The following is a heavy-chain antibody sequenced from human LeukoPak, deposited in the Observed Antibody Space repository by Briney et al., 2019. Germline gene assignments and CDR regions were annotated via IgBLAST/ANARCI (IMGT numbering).Heavy chain of an antibody. CDR3: VPTYFSDSSTFYPDY. CDR2: IRKKADNYAT. V-gene: IGHV3-73*01. CDR1: GFTFSGSA. Sequence: PGGSLRLSCAAFGFTFSGSAMHWVRQASGKGLEGVGRIRKKADNYATAYAASVNGRFTISRDDSKNTAYLQMNSLKTEDTAVYYCVPTYFSDSSTFYPDYWGQGTLVTVSS. D-gene: IGHD3-22*01. J-gene: IGHJ4*02.